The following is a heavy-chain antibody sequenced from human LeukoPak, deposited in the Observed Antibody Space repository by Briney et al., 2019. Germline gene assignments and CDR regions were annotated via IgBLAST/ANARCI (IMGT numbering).Heavy chain of an antibody. CDR3: ARERLGEHYFDC. Sequence: GGSLGLSCAASGFTFSRNAMHWVRQAPGKGLEWVAVISYDGSNKYYADSVKGRFTISRDNSKNTLYLQMNSLRAEDTAVYYCARERLGEHYFDCWGQGTLVTVSS. CDR1: GFTFSRNA. J-gene: IGHJ4*02. V-gene: IGHV3-30-3*01. CDR2: ISYDGSNK. D-gene: IGHD1-1*01.